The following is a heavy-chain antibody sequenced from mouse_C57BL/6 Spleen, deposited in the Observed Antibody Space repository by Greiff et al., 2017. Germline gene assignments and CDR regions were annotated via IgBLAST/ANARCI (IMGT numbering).Heavy chain of an antibody. CDR3: ARGFITTVVEGFAY. V-gene: IGHV1-39*01. CDR1: GYSFTDYN. Sequence: VQLKQSGPELVKPGASVKISCKASGYSFTDYNMNWVKQSNGKSLEWIGVINPNYGTTSYNQKFKGKATLTVDQSSSTAYMQLNSLTSEDSAVYYCARGFITTVVEGFAYWGQGTLVTVSA. D-gene: IGHD1-1*01. CDR2: INPNYGTT. J-gene: IGHJ3*01.